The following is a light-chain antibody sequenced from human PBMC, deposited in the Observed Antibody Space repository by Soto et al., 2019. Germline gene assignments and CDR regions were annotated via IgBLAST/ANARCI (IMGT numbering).Light chain of an antibody. CDR3: QSYDSSLGGPG. J-gene: IGLJ3*02. CDR2: SNN. CDR1: SSNIGAGYD. V-gene: IGLV1-40*01. Sequence: QSVLTQPPSVSGAPGQRVTISCTGNSSNIGAGYDVHWYQQLPGTAPKLLIYSNNIRPSGVPDRFSGSRSRTSASLAITGLLPEDEADYFCQSYDSSLGGPGFGGGTKLTVL.